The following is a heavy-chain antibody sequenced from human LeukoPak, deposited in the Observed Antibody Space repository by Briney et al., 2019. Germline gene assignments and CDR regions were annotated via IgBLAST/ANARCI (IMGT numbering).Heavy chain of an antibody. Sequence: KPSETLSLTCTVSGASMSSHYWSWIRQPPGKGLEWIGYIYYSGGTNYNSSLKSRVTISLDTSKNQFSLELNSATAADRAVYYCARLRYNWFDPWGQGTLVTVSS. V-gene: IGHV4-59*11. CDR3: ARLRYNWFDP. CDR2: IYYSGGT. J-gene: IGHJ5*02. CDR1: GASMSSHY.